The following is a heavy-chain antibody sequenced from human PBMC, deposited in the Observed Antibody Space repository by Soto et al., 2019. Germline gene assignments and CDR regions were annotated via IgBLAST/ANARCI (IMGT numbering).Heavy chain of an antibody. V-gene: IGHV3-66*04. J-gene: IGHJ4*02. CDR3: ARHGYSYGGGDFDY. Sequence: EVQLVESGGGLVQPGGSLRLSCAASGFTVSSNYMSWVRQAPGKGLEWVSVIYSGGSAYYADSVKGRFTISRDNSKNTLYFQMNSLRAEDTAVYYCARHGYSYGGGDFDYWGQGTLVTVSS. D-gene: IGHD5-18*01. CDR2: IYSGGSA. CDR1: GFTVSSNY.